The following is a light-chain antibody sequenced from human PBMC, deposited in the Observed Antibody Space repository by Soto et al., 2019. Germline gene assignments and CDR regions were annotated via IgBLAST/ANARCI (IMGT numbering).Light chain of an antibody. V-gene: IGKV1-39*01. Sequence: DIQMTQSPSSLSASVGDRVTITCRARESISRHLNWYQQKPGKAPKLLIYAASSLQNGVPSRFSGGGSGTYCSLTISNLHPEDFATYYWQQSYSTLSITFGHGTRLEIK. CDR2: AAS. CDR1: ESISRH. J-gene: IGKJ5*01. CDR3: QQSYSTLSIT.